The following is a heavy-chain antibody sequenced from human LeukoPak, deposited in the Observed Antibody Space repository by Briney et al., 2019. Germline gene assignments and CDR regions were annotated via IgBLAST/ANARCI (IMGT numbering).Heavy chain of an antibody. CDR3: AGSQRIAARRYYYYGMDV. V-gene: IGHV4-31*03. CDR2: IYYSGST. Sequence: SETLSLTCTVSGGSISSGGYYWSWIRQHPGKGLEWIGYIYYSGSTYYNPSLKSRVTISVDTSKNQFSLKLSSVTAADTAVYYCAGSQRIAARRYYYYGMDVWGQGTTVTVSS. J-gene: IGHJ6*02. D-gene: IGHD6-6*01. CDR1: GGSISSGGYY.